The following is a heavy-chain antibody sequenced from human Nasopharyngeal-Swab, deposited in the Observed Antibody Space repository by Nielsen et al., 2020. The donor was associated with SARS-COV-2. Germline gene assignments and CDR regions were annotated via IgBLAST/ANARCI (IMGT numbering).Heavy chain of an antibody. Sequence: GESLKISCAASGFTFSSFWMHWVRQAPGKGLVWVSRINSDGSSTSYADSVKGRFTISRDNAKNTLYLQMNSLRAEDTAVYYCARDVAAAFDYWGQGTLVTVSS. CDR1: GFTFSSFW. CDR3: ARDVAAAFDY. CDR2: INSDGSST. D-gene: IGHD6-13*01. J-gene: IGHJ4*02. V-gene: IGHV3-74*01.